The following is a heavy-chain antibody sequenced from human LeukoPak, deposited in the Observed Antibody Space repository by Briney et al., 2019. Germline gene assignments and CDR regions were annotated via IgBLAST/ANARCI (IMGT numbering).Heavy chain of an antibody. V-gene: IGHV3-30*18. CDR2: ISYDGSNK. CDR3: AKRTKVGATTYYYFGMDV. Sequence: GGSLRLSCAASGFTFSSYGMHWVRQAPGKGLEWVALISYDGSNKYYADSVKGRFTISRDSSKNTLYLQMNSLRAEDTAVYYCAKRTKVGATTYYYFGMDVWGQGTTVIVSS. CDR1: GFTFSSYG. J-gene: IGHJ6*02. D-gene: IGHD1-26*01.